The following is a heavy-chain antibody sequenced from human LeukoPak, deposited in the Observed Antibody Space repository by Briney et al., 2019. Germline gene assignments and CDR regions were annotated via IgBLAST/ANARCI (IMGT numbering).Heavy chain of an antibody. D-gene: IGHD3-10*02. CDR3: AELGITMIGGV. J-gene: IGHJ6*04. V-gene: IGHV3-30*02. CDR1: GFTFNSYA. CDR2: IRYDGSKK. Sequence: GGSLRLSCAASGFTFNSYAMHWFRQAPAKGLEWVALIRYDGSKKYYANSVKGRFTISRDNSKNTLYLQMNSLRPEDTALYYCAELGITMIGGVWGKGTTVTISS.